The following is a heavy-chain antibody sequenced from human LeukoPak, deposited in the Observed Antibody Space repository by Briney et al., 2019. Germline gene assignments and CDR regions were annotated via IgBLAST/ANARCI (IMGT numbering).Heavy chain of an antibody. CDR3: ARDSWWTAAGYYYYMDV. J-gene: IGHJ6*03. Sequence: SQTLSLTCTVSGGSIRSGGYYWSWIRQPAGKGLEWIGRIYTSGSTNYNPSLKSRVTISVDTSKNQFSLKLSSVTAADTAVYYCARDSWWTAAGYYYYMDVWGKGTTVTVSS. CDR2: IYTSGST. CDR1: GGSIRSGGYY. V-gene: IGHV4-61*02. D-gene: IGHD6-13*01.